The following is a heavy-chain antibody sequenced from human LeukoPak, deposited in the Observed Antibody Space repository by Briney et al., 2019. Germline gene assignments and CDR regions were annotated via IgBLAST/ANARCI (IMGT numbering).Heavy chain of an antibody. J-gene: IGHJ6*02. V-gene: IGHV4-34*01. CDR1: GGSFSGYY. Sequence: NPSETLSLTCAVYGGSFSGYYWSWIRQPPGKGLEWIGEINHSGSTNYNPSLKSRVTISVDTSKNQFSLKLSSVTAADTAVYYCARRLYNGRVARSYYYYGMDVWGQGTTVTVSS. CDR2: INHSGST. D-gene: IGHD3-10*01. CDR3: ARRLYNGRVARSYYYYGMDV.